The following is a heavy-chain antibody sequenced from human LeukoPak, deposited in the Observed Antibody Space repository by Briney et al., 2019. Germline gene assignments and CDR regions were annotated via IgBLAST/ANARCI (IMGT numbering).Heavy chain of an antibody. CDR2: IYHSGST. CDR1: GYSISSGYF. J-gene: IGHJ4*02. Sequence: PSETLSLTCNVSGYSISSGYFWGWIRQPPGKGLEWIGSIYHSGSTYYTPSLKSRVTISVDTSKNQFSLKLSSVTAADTAVYYCARRSDDILTGYSRDYWGQGTLVTVSS. CDR3: ARRSDDILTGYSRDY. D-gene: IGHD3-9*01. V-gene: IGHV4-38-2*02.